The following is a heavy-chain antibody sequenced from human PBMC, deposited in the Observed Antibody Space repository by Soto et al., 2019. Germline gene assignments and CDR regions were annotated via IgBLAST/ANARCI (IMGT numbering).Heavy chain of an antibody. J-gene: IGHJ4*02. CDR3: AKDHHGYYGSGSWEDY. CDR2: ISYDVSNK. Sequence: QVQLVESGGGVVQPGRSLRLSCAASGFTFSSYGMHWVRQAPGKGLEWVAVISYDVSNKYYADSVKGRFTISRDNSKNTLYLQLNSLRAEDTAVYYCAKDHHGYYGSGSWEDYWGQGTLVTVSS. V-gene: IGHV3-30*18. CDR1: GFTFSSYG. D-gene: IGHD3-10*01.